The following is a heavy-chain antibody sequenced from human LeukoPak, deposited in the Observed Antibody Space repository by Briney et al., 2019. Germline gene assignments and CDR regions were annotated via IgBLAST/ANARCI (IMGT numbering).Heavy chain of an antibody. V-gene: IGHV4-4*07. J-gene: IGHJ3*02. CDR1: GGSISSYY. CDR2: IYTSGST. CDR3: ARDRLRWGLGPDAFDI. Sequence: SETLTLTCTVSGGSISSYYWSWIRQPAGKGLEWIGRIYTSGSTNYNPSLKSRVTMSVDTSKNQFSLKLSSVTAADTAVYYCARDRLRWGLGPDAFDIWGQGTMVTVSS. D-gene: IGHD4-23*01.